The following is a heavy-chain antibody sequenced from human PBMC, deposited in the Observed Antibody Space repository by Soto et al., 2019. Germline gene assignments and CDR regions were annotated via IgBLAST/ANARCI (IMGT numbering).Heavy chain of an antibody. D-gene: IGHD5-18*01. CDR1: GGSISSSNW. CDR2: IYHSGST. Sequence: SETLSLTCAVSGGSISSSNWWSWVRQPPGKGLEWIGEIYHSGSTNYNPSLKSRVTISVDKSKNQFSLKLSSVTAADTAVYYCARVGDTAPALGPNSPNTYYYGMDVWGQGTTVTVSS. J-gene: IGHJ6*02. CDR3: ARVGDTAPALGPNSPNTYYYGMDV. V-gene: IGHV4-4*02.